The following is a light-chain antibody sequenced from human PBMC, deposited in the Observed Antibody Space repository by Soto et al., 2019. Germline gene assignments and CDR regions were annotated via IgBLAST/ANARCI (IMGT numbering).Light chain of an antibody. CDR2: DAS. CDR3: QQRSNWQVT. Sequence: EIVLTQSPGTLSLSPGERATLSCRASQSVSRYLAWYQQKPGQAPRLLIYDASNRATGIPARFSGSGSGTDFTLTISSLEPEDFAVYYCQQRSNWQVTFGPGTKVDIK. V-gene: IGKV3-11*01. J-gene: IGKJ3*01. CDR1: QSVSRY.